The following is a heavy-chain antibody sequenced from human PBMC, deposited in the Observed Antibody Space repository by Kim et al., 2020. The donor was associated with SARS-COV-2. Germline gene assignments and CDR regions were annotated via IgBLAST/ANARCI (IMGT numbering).Heavy chain of an antibody. J-gene: IGHJ4*02. D-gene: IGHD4-17*01. CDR3: AKDRSDYGDYEGLFDY. CDR1: GFTFSSYG. Sequence: GGSLRLSCAASGFTFSSYGMHWVRQAPGKGLEWVAVISYDGSNKYYADSVKGRFTISRDNSKNTLYLQMNSLRAEDTAVYYCAKDRSDYGDYEGLFDYWGQGTLVTVSS. CDR2: ISYDGSNK. V-gene: IGHV3-30*18.